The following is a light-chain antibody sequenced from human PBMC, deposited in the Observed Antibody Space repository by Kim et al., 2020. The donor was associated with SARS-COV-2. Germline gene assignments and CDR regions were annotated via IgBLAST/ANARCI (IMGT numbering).Light chain of an antibody. CDR3: QQTDTSPWT. CDR2: GTS. CDR1: QSVSKNY. V-gene: IGKV3-20*01. J-gene: IGKJ1*01. Sequence: SPGERATLSCRASQSVSKNYIAWYQRQPGQAPRRLIYGTSSRATGIPDRFSGSGSGTDFTLTISRLEPEDFAVFYCQQTDTSPWTFGQGTKVDIK.